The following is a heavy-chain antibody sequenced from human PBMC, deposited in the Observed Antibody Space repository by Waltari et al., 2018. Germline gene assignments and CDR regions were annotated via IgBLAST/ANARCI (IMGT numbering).Heavy chain of an antibody. CDR1: GFTFSTYV. D-gene: IGHD7-27*01. Sequence: EVQLLESGGGLVKPGGSLRLSCAASGFTFSTYVMNWVRQAPGKGLEWVSSISDAGGIINYADSVKGRFTISRDNSKNTLYLQMNSLRVDDTAVYYCARGSGVDSWGQGTLVTISS. J-gene: IGHJ4*02. V-gene: IGHV3-23*01. CDR3: ARGSGVDS. CDR2: ISDAGGII.